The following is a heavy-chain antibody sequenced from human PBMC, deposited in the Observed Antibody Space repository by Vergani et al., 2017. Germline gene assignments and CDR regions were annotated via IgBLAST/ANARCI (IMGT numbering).Heavy chain of an antibody. CDR1: GFTFSSYW. Sequence: VQLVESGGGVVQPGRSLRLSCAASGFTFSSYWMSWVRQAPGKGLEWVANIKQDGSEKYYVDSVKGRFTISRDNAKNSLYLQMNSLRAEDTAVYYCARVRYGTEQWLVWEPSPEWYYYGMDVWGQGTTVTVSS. D-gene: IGHD6-19*01. J-gene: IGHJ6*02. CDR3: ARVRYGTEQWLVWEPSPEWYYYGMDV. V-gene: IGHV3-7*03. CDR2: IKQDGSEK.